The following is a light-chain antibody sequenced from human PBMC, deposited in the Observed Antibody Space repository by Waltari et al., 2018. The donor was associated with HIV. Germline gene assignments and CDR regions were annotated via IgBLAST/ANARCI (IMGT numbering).Light chain of an antibody. J-gene: IGLJ2*01. V-gene: IGLV3-21*02. CDR2: DDS. CDR1: NLEIKT. Sequence: SYVLAQPPSVSVAPGQTARITCGGTNLEIKTVHWYQLKPGQAPVLVVHDDSHRPSGIPERFSGSNSGNTATLTISRVEAGDEADYFCQVWDTSSDQGVFGGGTKLTVL. CDR3: QVWDTSSDQGV.